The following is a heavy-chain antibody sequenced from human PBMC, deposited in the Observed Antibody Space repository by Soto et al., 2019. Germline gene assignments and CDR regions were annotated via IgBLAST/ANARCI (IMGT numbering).Heavy chain of an antibody. D-gene: IGHD3-22*01. Sequence: ASETLCLSCTVACGSISSYCWSWIRQPPGMGLEWIGYIYYSGSTNYNPSLKSRVTISVDTSKNQFSLKLSSVTAADTAVYYCAREGYSSGYYYYYGMDVWGQGTTVTVSS. J-gene: IGHJ6*02. CDR3: AREGYSSGYYYYYGMDV. CDR2: IYYSGST. V-gene: IGHV4-59*01. CDR1: CGSISSYC.